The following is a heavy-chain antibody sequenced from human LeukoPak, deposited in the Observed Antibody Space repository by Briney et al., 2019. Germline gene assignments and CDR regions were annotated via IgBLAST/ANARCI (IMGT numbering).Heavy chain of an antibody. CDR1: GGSISGYY. V-gene: IGHV4-59*12. CDR3: ARGTMMVGP. D-gene: IGHD3-22*01. J-gene: IGHJ5*02. Sequence: SETLSLTCTASGGSISGYYWSWIRQPPGKGLEWIGNIYYSGSTNYSPSLKSRVTISADKSINHSSLKRSCVTASDTAVYYCARGTMMVGPWGQGTLVTVSS. CDR2: IYYSGST.